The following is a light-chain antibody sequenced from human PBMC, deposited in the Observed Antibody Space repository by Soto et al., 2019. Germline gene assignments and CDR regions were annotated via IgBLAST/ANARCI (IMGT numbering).Light chain of an antibody. CDR3: QQYNNWRPQGQ. V-gene: IGKV3-15*01. Sequence: EIVMTQSPATLSVSPGERATLSCRASQSVSSNLAWYQQKPGQAPRLLIYGASTRATGIPARFSGSGSGTELTLTISSLQSEDFAVYYCQQYNNWRPQGQLGQGPK. CDR2: GAS. CDR1: QSVSSN. J-gene: IGKJ1*01.